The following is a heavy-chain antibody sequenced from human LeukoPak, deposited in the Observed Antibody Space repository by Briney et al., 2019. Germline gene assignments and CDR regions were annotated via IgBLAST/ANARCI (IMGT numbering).Heavy chain of an antibody. D-gene: IGHD6-13*01. CDR3: ARGGIAAAGGYYFDY. CDR1: GGSFSGYY. J-gene: IGHJ4*02. Sequence: SETLPLTCAVYGGSFSGYYWSWIRQPPGKGLEWIGEINHSGSTNYNPSLKSRVTISVDTSKNQFSLKLSSVTAADTAVYYCARGGIAAAGGYYFDYWGQGTLVTVSS. V-gene: IGHV4-34*01. CDR2: INHSGST.